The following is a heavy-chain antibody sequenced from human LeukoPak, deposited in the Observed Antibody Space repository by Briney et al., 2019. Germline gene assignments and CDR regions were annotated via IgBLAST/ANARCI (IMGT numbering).Heavy chain of an antibody. V-gene: IGHV3-48*03. CDR2: ISPGGTTI. CDR3: ARDSTVTTSFDY. Sequence: GGSLRLSCAASGFTFSNYAMSCVRQAPGKGLEWVSYISPGGTTIYYADSVKGRFTISRDNAKNSLYLQMNNLGAEDSAVYYCARDSTVTTSFDYWGQGTLVTVSS. D-gene: IGHD4-17*01. J-gene: IGHJ4*02. CDR1: GFTFSNYA.